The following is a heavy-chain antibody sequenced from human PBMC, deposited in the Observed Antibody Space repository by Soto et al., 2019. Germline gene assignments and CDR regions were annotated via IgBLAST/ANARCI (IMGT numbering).Heavy chain of an antibody. CDR1: GGSISTSSHY. D-gene: IGHD3-22*01. V-gene: IGHV4-39*01. CDR3: ASPFYYDSSGFYYFFDY. Sequence: SETLSLTCTVSGGSISTSSHYWGWIRQPPGKGLEWIGYIYYSGSTYYNPSLKSRVTISVDTSKSQFSLKLSSVTAADTAVYYCASPFYYDSSGFYYFFDYWGQGTLVTVSS. CDR2: IYYSGST. J-gene: IGHJ4*02.